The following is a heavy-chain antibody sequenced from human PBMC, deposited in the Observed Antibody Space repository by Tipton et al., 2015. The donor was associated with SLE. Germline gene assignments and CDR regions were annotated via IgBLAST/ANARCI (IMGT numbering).Heavy chain of an antibody. CDR3: ARAFLYYYDSSGSRYFDY. D-gene: IGHD3-22*01. Sequence: LRLSCTVSGGSISSSSYYWGWIRQPPGKGLGWIGSIYYSGSTYYNPSLKSRVTISVDTSKNQFSLKLSSVTAADTAVYYCARAFLYYYDSSGSRYFDYWGQGTLVTVSS. V-gene: IGHV4-39*01. CDR2: IYYSGST. CDR1: GGSISSSSYY. J-gene: IGHJ4*02.